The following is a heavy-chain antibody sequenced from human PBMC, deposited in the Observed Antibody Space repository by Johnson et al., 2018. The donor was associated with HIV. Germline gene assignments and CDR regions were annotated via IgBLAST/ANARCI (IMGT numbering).Heavy chain of an antibody. D-gene: IGHD6-19*01. J-gene: IGHJ3*02. CDR3: ARGKWLDAFDI. V-gene: IGHV3-23*04. CDR1: GFTFSSYA. Sequence: VQLVESGGGLVQPGGSLRLSCAASGFTFSSYAMTWVRQAPGKGLEWVSTISGSGGSTYYADSVKGRFSISRDNSKNTVYLQMNNLRAEDTAVYYCARGKWLDAFDIWGQGTMVTVSS. CDR2: ISGSGGST.